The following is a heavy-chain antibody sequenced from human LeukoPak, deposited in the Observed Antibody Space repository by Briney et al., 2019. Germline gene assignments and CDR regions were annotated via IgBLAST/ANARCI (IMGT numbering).Heavy chain of an antibody. CDR3: ARDSPMVRGVIPNYYYYYMDV. V-gene: IGHV4-30-4*08. J-gene: IGHJ6*03. CDR2: IYYSGST. D-gene: IGHD3-10*01. Sequence: SETLSLTCTVTGGSISSGSYYWSWIRQPPGKGLEWIGYIYYSGSTYYNPSLKSRVTISVDTSKNQFSLKLSSVTAADTAVYYCARDSPMVRGVIPNYYYYYMDVWGKGTTVTVSS. CDR1: GGSISSGSYY.